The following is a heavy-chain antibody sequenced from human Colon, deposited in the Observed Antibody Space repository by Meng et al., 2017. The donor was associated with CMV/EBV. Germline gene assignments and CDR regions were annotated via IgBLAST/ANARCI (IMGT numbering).Heavy chain of an antibody. CDR1: GYTFSSYG. V-gene: IGHV1-18*01. CDR2: ISTYNGNT. J-gene: IGHJ4*02. D-gene: IGHD5-12*01. Sequence: SGYTFSSYGLSWVRQAPGQGLEWMGWISTYNGNTDYAQKFQGRVTMTTDTLTSTAYMELTSLKSDDTAVFYCARAREVGYSAYDYYDFWGQGTLVTVSS. CDR3: ARAREVGYSAYDYYDF.